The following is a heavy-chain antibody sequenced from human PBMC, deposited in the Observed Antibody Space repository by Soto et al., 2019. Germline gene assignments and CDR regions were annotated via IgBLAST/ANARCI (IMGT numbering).Heavy chain of an antibody. CDR1: GFTFSSYA. V-gene: IGHV3-23*01. CDR3: AKDRYSYGYYYYYGMDV. CDR2: ISGSGGST. D-gene: IGHD5-18*01. Sequence: EVQLSESGGGLVQPGGSLRLSCAASGFTFSSYAMSWVRQAPGKGLEWVSAISGSGGSTYYADSVKGRFTISRDNSKNTLYLQMNSLRAEDTAVYYCAKDRYSYGYYYYYGMDVWGQGTTVTVSS. J-gene: IGHJ6*02.